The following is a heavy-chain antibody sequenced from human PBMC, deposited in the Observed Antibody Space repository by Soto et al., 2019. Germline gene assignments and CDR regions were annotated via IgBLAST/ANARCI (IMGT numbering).Heavy chain of an antibody. D-gene: IGHD3-9*01. J-gene: IGHJ4*02. CDR1: GGTISSSNW. CDR2: IYHSGST. Sequence: SETLSLTCAVSGGTISSSNWWSWVRQPPGKGLEWIGEIYHSGSTNYNPSLKSRVTISVDKSKNQFSLKLSSVTAADTAVYYCAGLTYYDILTGYSVDYWGQGTLVTVSS. V-gene: IGHV4-4*02. CDR3: AGLTYYDILTGYSVDY.